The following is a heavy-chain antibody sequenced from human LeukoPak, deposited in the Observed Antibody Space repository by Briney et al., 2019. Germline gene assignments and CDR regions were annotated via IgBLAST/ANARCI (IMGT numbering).Heavy chain of an antibody. CDR2: IKQDGSEK. D-gene: IGHD3-22*01. J-gene: IGHJ6*04. CDR3: AREKYYYDSSGYYPSTEMDV. Sequence: PGGSLRLSCTASGFTFSSYWMSWVRQAPGKGLEWVANIKQDGSEKYYVDSVKGRFTISRDNAKNSLYLQMNSLRAEDTAVYYCAREKYYYDSSGYYPSTEMDVWGKGTTVTVPS. V-gene: IGHV3-7*01. CDR1: GFTFSSYW.